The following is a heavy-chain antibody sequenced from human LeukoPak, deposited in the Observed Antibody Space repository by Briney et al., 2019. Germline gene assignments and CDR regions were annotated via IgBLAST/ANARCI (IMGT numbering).Heavy chain of an antibody. Sequence: GGSLRLSCAASGFTFSSYNMNWVRQAPGKGLEWVSYISSSSSTIYYADSVKGRFTISRDNAKNSLYLRMNSLRAVDTAVYYCASDYSGNYFNAFDIWGQGTTDTVSS. D-gene: IGHD1-26*01. CDR2: ISSSSSTI. CDR3: ASDYSGNYFNAFDI. CDR1: GFTFSSYN. V-gene: IGHV3-48*01. J-gene: IGHJ3*02.